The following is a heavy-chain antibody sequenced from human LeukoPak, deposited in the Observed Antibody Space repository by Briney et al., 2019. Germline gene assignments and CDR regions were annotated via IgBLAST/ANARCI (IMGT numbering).Heavy chain of an antibody. CDR1: GFTFKTYA. CDR2: IRSSGDST. Sequence: GGSLRLSCAASGFTFKTYAMSWVRQAPGKGLEWVSGIRSSGDSTYYADSVKGRFTISRDNSRNTLYLQMNSLRTEDTAVYYCARGGSYFDISGYYFYWGQGTLVTVSS. CDR3: ARGGSYFDISGYYFY. V-gene: IGHV3-23*01. J-gene: IGHJ4*02. D-gene: IGHD3-22*01.